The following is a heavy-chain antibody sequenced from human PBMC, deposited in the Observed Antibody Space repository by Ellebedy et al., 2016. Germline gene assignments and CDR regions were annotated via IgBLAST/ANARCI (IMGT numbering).Heavy chain of an antibody. CDR2: ISYDGSNK. CDR1: GFTFSSYG. CDR3: ARGDPTVADY. Sequence: GGSLRLXXAASGFTFSSYGMHWVRQAPGKGLEWVAVISYDGSNKYYADSVKGRFTISRDNSKNTLYLQMNSLRAEDTAVYYCARGDPTVADYWGQGTLVTVSS. V-gene: IGHV3-30*03. D-gene: IGHD4-23*01. J-gene: IGHJ4*02.